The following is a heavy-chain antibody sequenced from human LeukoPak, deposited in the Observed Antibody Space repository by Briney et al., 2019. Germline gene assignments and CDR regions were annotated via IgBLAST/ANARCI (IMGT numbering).Heavy chain of an antibody. CDR3: AKLPTIFGVADSFDI. CDR2: ISDRGKT. CDR1: GITFSSYD. V-gene: IGHV3-23*01. D-gene: IGHD3-3*01. Sequence: GGSLRLSCEASGITFSSYDMSWVRQAPGKGLEWISAISDRGKTDYADSVKGCFTISRDNSKNTLYLQLSSLRAEDTAMYYCAKLPTIFGVADSFDIWGQGTFVTVSS. J-gene: IGHJ3*02.